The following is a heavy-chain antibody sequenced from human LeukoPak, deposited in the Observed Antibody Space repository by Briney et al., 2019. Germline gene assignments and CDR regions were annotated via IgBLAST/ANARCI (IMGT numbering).Heavy chain of an antibody. CDR1: GFTFSSYA. Sequence: GRSLRLSCAASGFTFSSYAMHWVRQAPGKGLEWVAVISYDGSNKYYADSVKGRFTISRDNSKNTLYLQMNSLRAEDTAAYYCASDRGVEVDYWGQGTLVTVSS. CDR3: ASDRGVEVDY. CDR2: ISYDGSNK. V-gene: IGHV3-30*04. J-gene: IGHJ4*02.